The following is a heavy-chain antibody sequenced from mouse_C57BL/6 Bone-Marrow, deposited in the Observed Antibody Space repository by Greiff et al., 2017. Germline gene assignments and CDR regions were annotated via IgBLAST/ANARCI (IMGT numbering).Heavy chain of an antibody. CDR1: GYTFTDYY. D-gene: IGHD1-1*01. CDR3: ARDYYGSSYDWFAY. J-gene: IGHJ3*01. CDR2: INPYNGGT. V-gene: IGHV1-19*01. Sequence: VQLQQSGPVLVKPGASVKMSCKASGYTFTDYYMNWVKQSHGKSLEWIGVINPYNGGTSYNQKLKGKATLTVDKSSSTAYMELRSLTSEDSAVYYCARDYYGSSYDWFAYWGQGTLVTVSA.